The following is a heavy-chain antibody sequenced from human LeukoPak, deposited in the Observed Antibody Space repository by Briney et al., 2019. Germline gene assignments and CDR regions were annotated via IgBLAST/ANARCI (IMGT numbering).Heavy chain of an antibody. CDR3: AKGLYDSGSYPDY. CDR2: ISWNSGFI. CDR1: GFTFDDYA. D-gene: IGHD3-10*01. Sequence: PGRSLRLSCAASGFTFDDYAMHWVRQAPGKGLEWVSGISWNSGFIGYADSVKGRFTISRDNAKNSLYLQMNSLRAEDMALYYCAKGLYDSGSYPDYWGQGTLVTVSS. J-gene: IGHJ4*02. V-gene: IGHV3-9*03.